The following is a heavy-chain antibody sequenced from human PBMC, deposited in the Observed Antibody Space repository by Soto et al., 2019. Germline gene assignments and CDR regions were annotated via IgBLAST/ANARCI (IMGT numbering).Heavy chain of an antibody. J-gene: IGHJ4*02. Sequence: QVQLVQSGADVQRPGSSVRVSCMASGDTFNFYSINCVRHAPGLGLQLMGRINPILSMSNSATRFRGRVTMTSDKSPSTPSMELSSLRSEDNAMYYCATIYGSGYRAFEYCGQSAMVTVSS. V-gene: IGHV1-69*02. CDR2: INPILSMS. D-gene: IGHD3-10*01. CDR3: ATIYGSGYRAFEY. CDR1: GDTFNFYS.